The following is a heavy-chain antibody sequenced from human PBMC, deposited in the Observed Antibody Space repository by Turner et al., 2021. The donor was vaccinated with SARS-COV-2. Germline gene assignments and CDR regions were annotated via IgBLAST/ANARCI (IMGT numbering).Heavy chain of an antibody. Sequence: EVQLVESGGGLVKPGGSLSLSCAATGFTLSRYSMNWVRQAPGKGLEWVSSISSRISYIYYADSVKGRFTISRDNAKNSLFLQMNSLRAEDTAVYYCARDFDDFWSGYYGRAFDIWGQGTMVTVSS. CDR1: GFTLSRYS. J-gene: IGHJ3*02. CDR2: ISSRISYI. V-gene: IGHV3-21*01. D-gene: IGHD3-3*01. CDR3: ARDFDDFWSGYYGRAFDI.